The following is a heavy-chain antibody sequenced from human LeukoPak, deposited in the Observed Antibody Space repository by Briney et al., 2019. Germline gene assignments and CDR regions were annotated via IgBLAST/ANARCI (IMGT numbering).Heavy chain of an antibody. CDR1: GYTFTGYY. D-gene: IGHD3-22*01. V-gene: IGHV1-2*06. Sequence: ASVKVSCKASGYTFTGYYMHWVRQAPGQGLEWMGRINPNSGGTNYAQKFQGRVTMTRDTSISTAYMELSRLRSDDTAVYYCARDNYGSSGSFDYWGQGTLVTVSS. CDR3: ARDNYGSSGSFDY. CDR2: INPNSGGT. J-gene: IGHJ4*02.